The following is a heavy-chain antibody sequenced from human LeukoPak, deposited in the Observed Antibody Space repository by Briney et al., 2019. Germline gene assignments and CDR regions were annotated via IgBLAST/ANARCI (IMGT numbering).Heavy chain of an antibody. CDR3: ARKDPRGWLHDY. V-gene: IGHV3-30*02. Sequence: GGSLTLSCAASGFTFSNYGMHWVRQAPAKGLDWVALIPFDGSNEHYADSVKGRFTISRDNSKNTLYLQMNSLRAEDTAVYYCARKDPRGWLHDYWGQGTLVTVSS. D-gene: IGHD5-24*01. CDR2: IPFDGSNE. CDR1: GFTFSNYG. J-gene: IGHJ4*02.